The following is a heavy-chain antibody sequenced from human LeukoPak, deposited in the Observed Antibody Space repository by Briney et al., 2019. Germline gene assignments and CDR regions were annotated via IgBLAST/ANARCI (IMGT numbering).Heavy chain of an antibody. CDR2: IYSGGST. V-gene: IGHV3-66*01. J-gene: IGHJ6*02. Sequence: GGSLRLSCAASRFTVSSNYMSWVRQAPGKGLEWVSVIYSGGSTYYADSVKGRFTISRDNSKNTLYLQMNSLRAEDTAVYYCARDNVRERYYYYGMDVWGQGTTVTVSS. CDR1: RFTVSSNY. CDR3: ARDNVRERYYYYGMDV.